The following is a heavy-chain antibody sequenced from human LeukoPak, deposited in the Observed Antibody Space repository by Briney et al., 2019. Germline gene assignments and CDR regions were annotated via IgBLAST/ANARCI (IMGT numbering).Heavy chain of an antibody. CDR2: INPTGGST. CDR3: TLYSSTWY. Sequence: ASVKVSCKASGYTFTTYYIHWVRQAPGQGLEWMGIINPTGGSTTYAQKFQGRVTMTRDTSTSTVFMEVHSLRSEDTAVYYCTLYSSTWYWGQGTLVTVSS. D-gene: IGHD6-13*01. V-gene: IGHV1-46*01. CDR1: GYTFTTYY. J-gene: IGHJ4*02.